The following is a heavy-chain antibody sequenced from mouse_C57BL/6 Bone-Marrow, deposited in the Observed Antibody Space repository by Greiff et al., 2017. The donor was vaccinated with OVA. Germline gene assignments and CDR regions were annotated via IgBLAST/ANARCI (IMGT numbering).Heavy chain of an antibody. CDR3: TTDCYCSSYPGFAY. Sequence: EVKLMESGAELVRPGASVTLSCTASGFNITDDYMHWVKQRPEQGLEWIGWIDPENGDTAYASKFQGKATLTADTSSNTAYLQLSSLTSEDTAVYYCTTDCYCSSYPGFAYWGQGTLVTVSA. CDR1: GFNITDDY. D-gene: IGHD1-1*01. V-gene: IGHV14-4*01. CDR2: IDPENGDT. J-gene: IGHJ3*01.